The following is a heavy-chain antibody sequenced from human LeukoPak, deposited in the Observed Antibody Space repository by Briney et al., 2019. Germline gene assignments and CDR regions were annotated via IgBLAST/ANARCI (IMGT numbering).Heavy chain of an antibody. V-gene: IGHV3-48*04. CDR3: AREFRGYSSGWWGTFDY. D-gene: IGHD6-19*01. CDR1: GFTFSSYS. Sequence: PGGSLRLSCAASGFTFSSYSMNWVRQAPGKGLEWVSYISSSSSTIYYADSVKGRFTISRDNAKNSLYLQMNSLRAEDTAVYYCAREFRGYSSGWWGTFDYWGQGTLVTVSS. CDR2: ISSSSSTI. J-gene: IGHJ4*02.